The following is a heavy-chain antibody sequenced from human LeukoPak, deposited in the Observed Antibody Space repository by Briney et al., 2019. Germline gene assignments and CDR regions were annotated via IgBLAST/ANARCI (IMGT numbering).Heavy chain of an antibody. D-gene: IGHD1-26*01. J-gene: IGHJ4*02. CDR3: ATTSGSYRETYFDY. CDR2: INHSGST. CDR1: GGSFSGYY. V-gene: IGHV4-34*01. Sequence: SETLSLTCAVYGGSFSGYYWSWIRQPPGKGLEWIGEINHSGSTNYNPSLKSRVTISVGTSKNQFSLKLSSVTAADTAVYYCATTSGSYRETYFDYWGQGTLVTVSS.